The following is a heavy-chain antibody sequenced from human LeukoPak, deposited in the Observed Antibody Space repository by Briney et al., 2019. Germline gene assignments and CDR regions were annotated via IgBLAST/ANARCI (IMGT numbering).Heavy chain of an antibody. D-gene: IGHD5-12*01. CDR3: ARATRGYSGYGPSGYYFDY. V-gene: IGHV3-21*01. CDR1: GFTFSSYS. CDR2: ISSSSSYI. Sequence: PGGSLRLSCAASGFTFSSYSMNWVRQAPGKGLEWVSSISSSSSYIYYADSVKGRSTISRDNAKNSLYLQMNSLRAEDTAVYYCARATRGYSGYGPSGYYFDYWGQGTLVTVSS. J-gene: IGHJ4*02.